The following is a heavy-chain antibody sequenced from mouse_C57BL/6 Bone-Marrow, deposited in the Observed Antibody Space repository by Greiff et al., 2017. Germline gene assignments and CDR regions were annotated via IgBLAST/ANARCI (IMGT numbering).Heavy chain of an antibody. Sequence: VQLQQSGAELVRPGASVKLSCTASGFNIKDDYMHWVKRRPEQGLEWIGWTDPENGDTEYASKFQGKATIPADTSSNTAYLQLSSLTSADTAVYYCTTYGSSLWYFDVWGTGPTVTVSS. CDR3: TTYGSSLWYFDV. V-gene: IGHV14-4*01. D-gene: IGHD1-1*01. J-gene: IGHJ1*03. CDR2: TDPENGDT. CDR1: GFNIKDDY.